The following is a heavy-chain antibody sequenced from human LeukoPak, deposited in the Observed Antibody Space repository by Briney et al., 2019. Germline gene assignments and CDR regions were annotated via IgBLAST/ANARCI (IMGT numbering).Heavy chain of an antibody. D-gene: IGHD3-22*01. J-gene: IGHJ5*02. CDR2: ISGIGGST. Sequence: PGGSLRLSCAASGFTFSSYAMSWVRQAPGKGLEWVSAISGIGGSTYYADSVKGRFTISRDNSKNTLYLQMNSLRAEDTAVYYCAKEMDYYDSSGYYNGGFDPWGQGTLVTVSS. CDR1: GFTFSSYA. CDR3: AKEMDYYDSSGYYNGGFDP. V-gene: IGHV3-23*01.